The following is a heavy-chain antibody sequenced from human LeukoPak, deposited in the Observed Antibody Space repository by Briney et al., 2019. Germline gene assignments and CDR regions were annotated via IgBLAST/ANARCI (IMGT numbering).Heavy chain of an antibody. V-gene: IGHV4-59*01. CDR2: IYYSGST. CDR1: GGSISSYY. D-gene: IGHD3-22*01. J-gene: IGHJ5*02. Sequence: SETLSLTCTVSGGSISSYYWSWIRQPPGKGLEWIGYIYYSGSTNYNPSLKSRVTISVDTSKNQFSLKLSSVTAADTAVYYCARDYYDSSGNNWFDPWGQGTLVTVSS. CDR3: ARDYYDSSGNNWFDP.